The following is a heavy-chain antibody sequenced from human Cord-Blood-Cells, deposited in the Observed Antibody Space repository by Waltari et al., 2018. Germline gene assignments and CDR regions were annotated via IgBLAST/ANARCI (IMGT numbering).Heavy chain of an antibody. J-gene: IGHJ4*02. V-gene: IGHV4-38-2*01. CDR3: ARGDYYGSGSYYIYFDY. CDR2: IYHSGST. D-gene: IGHD3-10*01. CDR1: GYSISRGYS. Sequence: QVQLQESGPGLVKPSETLSLTCAVSGYSISRGYSWGWIRQPPGKGLEWIGSIYHSGSTYYNPSLKSRVTISVDTSKNQFSLKLSSVTAADTAVYYCARGDYYGSGSYYIYFDYWGQGTLVTVSS.